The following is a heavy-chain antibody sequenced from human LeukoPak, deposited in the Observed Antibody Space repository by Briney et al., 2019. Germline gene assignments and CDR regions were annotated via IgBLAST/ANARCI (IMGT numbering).Heavy chain of an antibody. V-gene: IGHV1-69*04. CDR1: GGNFISHA. D-gene: IGHD2/OR15-2a*01. CDR3: ATDYDFHFDY. CDR2: IIPVIDTG. J-gene: IGHJ4*02. Sequence: ASVKVSCKASGGNFISHAISWVRQAPRQGLEWMGRIIPVIDTGNYAQKFKGRVTITADKSTSTSYMELSSLTSEDTAVYYCATDYDFHFDYWGQGTLVTVSS.